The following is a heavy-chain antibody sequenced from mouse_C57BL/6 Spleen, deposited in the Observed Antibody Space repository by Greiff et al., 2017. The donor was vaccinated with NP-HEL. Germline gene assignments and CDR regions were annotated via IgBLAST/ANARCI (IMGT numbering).Heavy chain of an antibody. V-gene: IGHV2-5*01. CDR3: AKKARPYYYAMDY. Sequence: QVQLKESGPGLVQPSQSLSITCTVSGFSLTSYGVHWVRQSPGKGLEWLGVIWRGGSTDYNAAFMSRLSITKDNSKSQVFFKMNSLQADDTAIYYCAKKARPYYYAMDYWGQGTSVTVSS. CDR1: GFSLTSYG. CDR2: IWRGGST. J-gene: IGHJ4*01.